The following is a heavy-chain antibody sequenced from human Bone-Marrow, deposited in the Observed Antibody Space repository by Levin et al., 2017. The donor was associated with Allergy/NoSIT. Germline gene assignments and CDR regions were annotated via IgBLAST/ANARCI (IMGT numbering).Heavy chain of an antibody. CDR2: ISYDGSNK. V-gene: IGHV3-30*18. D-gene: IGHD3-22*01. CDR3: AKRALDPYYYDSSGYYLGNYYGMDV. J-gene: IGHJ6*02. CDR1: GFTFSSYG. Sequence: PGGSLRLSCAASGFTFSSYGMHWVRQAPGKGLEWVAVISYDGSNKYYADSVKGRFTISRDNSKNTLYLQMNSLRAEDTAVYYCAKRALDPYYYDSSGYYLGNYYGMDVWGQGTTVTVSS.